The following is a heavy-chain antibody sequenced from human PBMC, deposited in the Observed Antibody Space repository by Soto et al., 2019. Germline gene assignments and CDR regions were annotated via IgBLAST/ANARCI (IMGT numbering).Heavy chain of an antibody. CDR3: AKGGPIVVVTAIDY. CDR1: GFTFSSYG. V-gene: IGHV3-30*18. CDR2: ISYDGSNK. D-gene: IGHD2-21*02. J-gene: IGHJ4*02. Sequence: QVQLVESGGGVVQPGRSLRLSCAASGFTFSSYGMHWVRQAPGKGLEWVAVISYDGSNKYYADSVKGRFTISRDNSKNTLYLLMNSLRAEDTAVYYCAKGGPIVVVTAIDYWGQGTLVTVSS.